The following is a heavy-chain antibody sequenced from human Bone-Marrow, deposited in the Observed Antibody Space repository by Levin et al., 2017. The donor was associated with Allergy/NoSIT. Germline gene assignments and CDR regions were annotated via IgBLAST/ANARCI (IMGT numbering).Heavy chain of an antibody. CDR1: GYTFTGYY. Sequence: ASVKVSCKASGYTFTGYYIHWVRQAPGQGLEWMGWINPNSGDTRSAQKFQDRVSMTRVTSISTAYMELSGLRSDDTAVYYCARVGQWQVINYRFDYWGQGTLVTVSS. CDR2: INPNSGDT. V-gene: IGHV1-2*02. D-gene: IGHD6-19*01. CDR3: ARVGQWQVINYRFDY. J-gene: IGHJ4*02.